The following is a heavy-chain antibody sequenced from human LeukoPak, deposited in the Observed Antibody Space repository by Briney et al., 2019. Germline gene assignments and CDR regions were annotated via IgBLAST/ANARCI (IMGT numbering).Heavy chain of an antibody. V-gene: IGHV3-23*01. CDR2: ISGSGGST. CDR1: GFTFSSYA. Sequence: GGSLRLSCAASGFTFSSYAMSWVRQAPGKGLEWVSAISGSGGSTYYADSVKGRFTISRDNSKNTLYLQMNSLRAEDTAVYYCARGSRATVTTRGDYWGQGTLVTVSS. J-gene: IGHJ4*02. CDR3: ARGSRATVTTRGDY. D-gene: IGHD4-17*01.